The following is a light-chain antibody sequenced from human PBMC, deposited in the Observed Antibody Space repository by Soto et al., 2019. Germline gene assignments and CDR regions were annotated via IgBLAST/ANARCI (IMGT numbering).Light chain of an antibody. V-gene: IGLV2-14*01. J-gene: IGLJ1*01. CDR1: SSDVGGYNY. Sequence: QPAPVSGSPGQSITLSCAGTSSDVGGYNYVSWYQQHPGKAPKLMIYDVSNRPSGVSNRFSGSKSGNTASLTISGLQAEDEADYYCSSYTSSSTLYVFGTGTKVTVL. CDR3: SSYTSSSTLYV. CDR2: DVS.